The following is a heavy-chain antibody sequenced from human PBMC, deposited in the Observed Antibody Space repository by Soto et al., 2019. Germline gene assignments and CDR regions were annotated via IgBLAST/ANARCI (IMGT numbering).Heavy chain of an antibody. CDR2: ISSSSSYI. Sequence: PGGSLRLSCAASGFAFSSYSMNWVRQAPGKGLEWVSSISSSSSYIYYADSVKGRFTISRDNAKNSLYLQMNSLRAEDTAVYYCAVYDFRSGYYGDPSSIFDYWGQGTLVTVSS. D-gene: IGHD3-3*01. CDR3: AVYDFRSGYYGDPSSIFDY. CDR1: GFAFSSYS. J-gene: IGHJ4*02. V-gene: IGHV3-21*01.